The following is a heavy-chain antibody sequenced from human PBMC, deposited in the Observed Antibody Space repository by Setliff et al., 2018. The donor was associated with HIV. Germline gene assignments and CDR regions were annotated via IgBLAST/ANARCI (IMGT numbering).Heavy chain of an antibody. J-gene: IGHJ4*02. Sequence: SETLSITCTVSGGSISSYYWSWIRQPPGKGLEWIGYIYTSGSTNYNPSLKSRVTISVDTSKNQFSLKLRSVTAADTAVYYCEVAGQWGQGTLVTVSS. D-gene: IGHD6-19*01. V-gene: IGHV4-4*09. CDR2: IYTSGST. CDR3: EVAGQ. CDR1: GGSISSYY.